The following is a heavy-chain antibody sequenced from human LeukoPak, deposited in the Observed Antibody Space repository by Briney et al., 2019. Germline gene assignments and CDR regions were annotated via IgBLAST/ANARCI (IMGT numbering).Heavy chain of an antibody. CDR1: GFTFSSYG. V-gene: IGHV3-30*03. CDR2: ISYDGSNE. CDR3: ARDPAGSGFAFDS. D-gene: IGHD1-1*01. J-gene: IGHJ4*02. Sequence: GGSLRLSCVASGFTFSSYGMHWVRQAPGKGLEWVSFISYDGSNENIADSVKGRFIISRDNSEDTLYLQMNSLRVEDTAVYYCARDPAGSGFAFDSWGQGTLVTVSS.